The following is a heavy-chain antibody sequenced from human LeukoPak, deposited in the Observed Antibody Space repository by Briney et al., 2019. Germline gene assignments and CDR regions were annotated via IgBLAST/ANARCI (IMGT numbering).Heavy chain of an antibody. D-gene: IGHD5-18*01. J-gene: IGHJ3*02. CDR1: GGTFSSYT. CDR2: IIPILGIA. CDR3: ASNSYGSVLVSAFDI. Sequence: AASVKVSCKAAGGTFSSYTISWVRQAPGQGLEWMGRIIPILGIANYAQRFQGRVTITADKSTSTSYMELSSLRSEDTAVYYCASNSYGSVLVSAFDIWGQGTMVTVSS. V-gene: IGHV1-69*02.